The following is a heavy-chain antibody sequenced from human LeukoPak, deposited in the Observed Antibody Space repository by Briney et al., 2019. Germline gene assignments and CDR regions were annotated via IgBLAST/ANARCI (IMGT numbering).Heavy chain of an antibody. D-gene: IGHD3-16*01. Sequence: PSETLSLTCTVSGYSISSAYYWGWIRQPPGKGLEWIGTMYQTGITYYKPSLKSRVTISVDTSKNQFSLKLNSVTAADTAVYYCARESGSYLWRSWLNPWGQGTLVTVSS. CDR1: GYSISSAYY. CDR2: MYQTGIT. J-gene: IGHJ5*02. CDR3: ARESGSYLWRSWLNP. V-gene: IGHV4-38-2*02.